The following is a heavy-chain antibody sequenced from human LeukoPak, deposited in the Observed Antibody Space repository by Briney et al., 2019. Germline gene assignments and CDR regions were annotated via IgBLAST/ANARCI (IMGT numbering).Heavy chain of an antibody. CDR1: GYTFTSYG. CDR3: ARVVLRFLEWSLDSDY. V-gene: IGHV1-18*01. J-gene: IGHJ4*02. Sequence: ASVKVSCKASGYTFTSYGISWVRQAPGQGLEWMGWISAYNGNTNYAQKLQGRVTMTTDTSTSTAYMELRSLRSDDTAVYYCARVVLRFLEWSLDSDYWGQGTLVTVPS. CDR2: ISAYNGNT. D-gene: IGHD3-3*01.